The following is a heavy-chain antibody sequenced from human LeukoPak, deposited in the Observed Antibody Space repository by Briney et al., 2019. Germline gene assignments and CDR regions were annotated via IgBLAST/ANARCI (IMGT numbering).Heavy chain of an antibody. Sequence: GRSLRPSFACSGFSVSNNYMTWVRQAPGKGLEGVSVTYSGGTTYYADSVEGRFTISRDNSKNTLYLQMNSLRTEDTAVYYCAKEGGLGYCSATSCAFAHWGRGTLVTVSS. J-gene: IGHJ4*02. CDR1: GFSVSNNY. D-gene: IGHD2-2*01. CDR2: TYSGGTT. V-gene: IGHV3-53*01. CDR3: AKEGGLGYCSATSCAFAH.